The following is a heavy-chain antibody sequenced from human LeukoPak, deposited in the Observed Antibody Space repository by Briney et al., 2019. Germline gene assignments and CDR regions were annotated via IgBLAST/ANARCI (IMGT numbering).Heavy chain of an antibody. CDR3: AKQCGGSDWFDAFDI. J-gene: IGHJ3*02. V-gene: IGHV1-2*02. CDR2: INPNSGGT. Sequence: ASLKVSCKASGYTFTNYYIHWVRQAPGQGLEWMGWINPNSGGTNYAQKFQGRVTMTRDTSISTAYMELSRLRSDDTAVYYCAKQCGGSDWFDAFDIWGQGTMVTVSS. D-gene: IGHD6-19*01. CDR1: GYTFTNYY.